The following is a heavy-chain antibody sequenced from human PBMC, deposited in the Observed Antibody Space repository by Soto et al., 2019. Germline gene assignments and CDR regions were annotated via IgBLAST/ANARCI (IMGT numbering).Heavy chain of an antibody. CDR1: GFTFSSYA. V-gene: IGHV3-23*01. D-gene: IGHD4-17*01. J-gene: IGHJ6*02. Sequence: EVQLLASGGGLVQPGGSLRLSCAASGFTFSSYAMSWVRQAPGKGLEWVSAISGSGGSTYYADSVKGRFTISRDNSKNTLYLQMNSLRAEDTAVYYCAKDLSDYGDYYYYYGMDVWGQGTTVTVSS. CDR3: AKDLSDYGDYYYYYGMDV. CDR2: ISGSGGST.